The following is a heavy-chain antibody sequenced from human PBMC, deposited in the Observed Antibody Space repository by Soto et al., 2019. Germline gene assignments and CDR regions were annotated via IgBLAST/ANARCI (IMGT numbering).Heavy chain of an antibody. CDR1: GGSISRDY. J-gene: IGHJ4*02. V-gene: IGHV4-59*01. CDR2: IHYDGNT. D-gene: IGHD5-12*01. CDR3: AREGNLGRWLQPLDF. Sequence: PSETLSLTCTVSGGSISRDYYIWIRQSPGKGLEWIGHIHYDGNTKYNPSLKSRVTMSVDTSKNQFSLKLISVTAADTAKYFCAREGNLGRWLQPLDFWGQGTLVTVSS.